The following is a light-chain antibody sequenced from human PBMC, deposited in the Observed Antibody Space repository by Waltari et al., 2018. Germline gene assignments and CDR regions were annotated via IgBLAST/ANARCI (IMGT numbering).Light chain of an antibody. CDR2: AVS. CDR3: SSYSSSSTRV. Sequence: PGQSITISCTGTSSDVGGYNYVSWYRQHPGKAPKLMIYAVSNRPSGVSNRFSGSKSGNTASLTISGLQAEDEADYYCSSYSSSSTRVFGTGAKVTVL. CDR1: SSDVGGYNY. J-gene: IGLJ1*01. V-gene: IGLV2-14*03.